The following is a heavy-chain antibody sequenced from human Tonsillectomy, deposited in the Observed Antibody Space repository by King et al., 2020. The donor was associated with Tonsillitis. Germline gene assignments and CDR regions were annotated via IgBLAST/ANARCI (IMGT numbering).Heavy chain of an antibody. CDR2: ISSSSTFR. D-gene: IGHD6-19*01. J-gene: IGHJ3*02. CDR1: GFTFSDYY. Sequence: VQLVESGGGLVKPGGSLRLSCAASGFTFSDYYMGWIRQAPGKGLAWVSTISSSSTFRNYADSVKGRFTISRDNADNSVHLDMNSLRAEDTAVYFCARRVTSSGDAFDIWGQGTMVTVSS. CDR3: ARRVTSSGDAFDI. V-gene: IGHV3-11*05.